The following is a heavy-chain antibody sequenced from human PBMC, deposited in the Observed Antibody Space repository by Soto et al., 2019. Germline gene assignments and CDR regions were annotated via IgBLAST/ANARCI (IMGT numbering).Heavy chain of an antibody. CDR1: GFTFSSYA. CDR3: AKDTNSGWYGPARFDP. J-gene: IGHJ5*02. CDR2: ISGSGGST. D-gene: IGHD6-19*01. V-gene: IGHV3-23*01. Sequence: GGSLRLSCAASGFTFSSYAMSWVRQAPGKGLEWVSAISGSGGSTYYADSVKGRFTISRDNSKNTLYLQMNSLRAEDTAVYYYAKDTNSGWYGPARFDPWGQGTLVTVSS.